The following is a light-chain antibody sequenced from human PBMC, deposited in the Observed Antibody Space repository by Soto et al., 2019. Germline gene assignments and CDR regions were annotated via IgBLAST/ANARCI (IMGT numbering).Light chain of an antibody. Sequence: QSVLTQQPSVSGAPGQRVTISCTGSSSNIGAGYDVHWYQQLPGTAPKLLIYGNSNRPSGVPDRFSGPKSGTSASLAITGLQAEDEADYYGQSYDCSLSGFVFGTGTKVTVL. CDR2: GNS. J-gene: IGLJ1*01. CDR1: SSNIGAGYD. CDR3: QSYDCSLSGFV. V-gene: IGLV1-40*01.